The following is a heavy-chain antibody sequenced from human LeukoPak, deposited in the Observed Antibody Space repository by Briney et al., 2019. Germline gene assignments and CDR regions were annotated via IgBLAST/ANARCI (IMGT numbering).Heavy chain of an antibody. CDR3: ARELAYCGGDCYSYFDY. CDR2: ISYDGSNK. Sequence: PGRSLRLSCAASGFTFSSYAMHWVRQAPGKGLEWVAVISYDGSNKYYADSVKGRFTISRDNSKNTLYLQMNSLRAEDTAVYYCARELAYCGGDCYSYFDYWGQGTLVTVSS. J-gene: IGHJ4*02. V-gene: IGHV3-30*04. CDR1: GFTFSSYA. D-gene: IGHD2-21*02.